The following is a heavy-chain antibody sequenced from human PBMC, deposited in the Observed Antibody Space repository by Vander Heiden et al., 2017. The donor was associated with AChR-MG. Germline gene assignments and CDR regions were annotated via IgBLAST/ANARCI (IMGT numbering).Heavy chain of an antibody. Sequence: EVQLVESGGGLVQPGGSLRVSCTASSFTFSDLWMNWVRQAPGKGLEWVAIIKQDGSEKHYVDSVEGRFTISRDNTKKSLYLQMNSLRAEDTAMYYCAGGGGYLIEYWGQGTLVTVSS. CDR2: IKQDGSEK. J-gene: IGHJ4*02. D-gene: IGHD3-16*01. V-gene: IGHV3-7*03. CDR1: SFTFSDLW. CDR3: AGGGGYLIEY.